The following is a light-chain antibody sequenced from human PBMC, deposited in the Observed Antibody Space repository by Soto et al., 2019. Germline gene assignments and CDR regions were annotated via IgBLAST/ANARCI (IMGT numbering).Light chain of an antibody. Sequence: SYELTQPPSVSVSPGQTASITCSGDKLGDKYVCWYQQKPGQSPVLVIYQDTKRPSGIPERFSGSNSGNTATLTISGTQSMDEADYYCQALGTSTYVLGNGTKLTVL. CDR3: QALGTSTYV. J-gene: IGLJ1*01. V-gene: IGLV3-1*01. CDR2: QDT. CDR1: KLGDKY.